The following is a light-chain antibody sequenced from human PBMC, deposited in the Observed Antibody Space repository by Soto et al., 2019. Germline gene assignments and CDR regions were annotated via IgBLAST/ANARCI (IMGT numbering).Light chain of an antibody. J-gene: IGKJ3*01. CDR2: GAS. CDR3: QHYITSPLFT. Sequence: EIVLTQSPGTLSLSPGERATLSCRASQSVDSSYLAWYQQKPGQAPRLLIYGASSRATGIPDRFSGSGSGTDFTLTISRLDPEDFAVYFCQHYITSPLFTFGPGTKVDI. V-gene: IGKV3-20*01. CDR1: QSVDSSY.